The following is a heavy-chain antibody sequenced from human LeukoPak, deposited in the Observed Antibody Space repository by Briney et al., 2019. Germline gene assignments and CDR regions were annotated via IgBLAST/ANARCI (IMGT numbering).Heavy chain of an antibody. CDR1: GYTFTSYG. D-gene: IGHD6-19*01. Sequence: ASVKVSCKASGYTFTSYGISWVRQAPGQGLEWMGWISAYNGNTNYAQKLQGRVTMTTDTSTSTAYMELRSLRSDDTAVYYCARDHIAVAAAPYDLWGQGTLVTVSS. CDR2: ISAYNGNT. J-gene: IGHJ5*02. CDR3: ARDHIAVAAAPYDL. V-gene: IGHV1-18*01.